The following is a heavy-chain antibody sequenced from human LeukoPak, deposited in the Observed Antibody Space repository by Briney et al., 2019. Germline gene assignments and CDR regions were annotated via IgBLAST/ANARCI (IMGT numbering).Heavy chain of an antibody. V-gene: IGHV3-7*01. CDR1: GFTFASYW. CDR3: VYGGSYYVA. D-gene: IGHD3-10*01. J-gene: IGHJ5*02. CDR2: VKEDESEK. Sequence: GGSLRLSCAASGFTFASYWMTWVRQAPGKGLELVVNVKEDESEKYYVDSVKGRFIISRDNAKNSLYLQMNRLRAEDTALYYCVYGGSYYVAWGQGTLVTVSS.